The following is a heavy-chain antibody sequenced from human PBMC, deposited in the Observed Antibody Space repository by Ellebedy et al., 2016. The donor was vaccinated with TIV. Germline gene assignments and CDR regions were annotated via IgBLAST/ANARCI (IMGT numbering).Heavy chain of an antibody. J-gene: IGHJ4*02. CDR3: ARVVAWGYFDC. CDR1: GFTFSNYW. CDR2: INQDGSEE. V-gene: IGHV3-7*01. D-gene: IGHD3-16*01. Sequence: GGSLRLXXAASGFTFSNYWMSWVRQAPGKGLEWVANINQDGSEEYYVDSVKGRFTISRESAKTSLRLQMNSLRAEDTAVYYCARVVAWGYFDCWGQGTLVTVSS.